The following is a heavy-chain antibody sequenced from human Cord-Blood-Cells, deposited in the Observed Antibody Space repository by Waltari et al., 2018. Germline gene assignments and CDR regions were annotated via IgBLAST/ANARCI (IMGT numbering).Heavy chain of an antibody. V-gene: IGHV3-7*01. CDR3: ARDLFGYSYGFDY. Sequence: EVQLVESGGGLVQPGGCLRRSCAASGFTFSSYWMSCVRQAPGKGLEWVANIKQEGSEKYYLDSVKGRFTISRDNAKNSLYLQMNSLRAEDTAVYYCARDLFGYSYGFDYWGQGTLVTVSS. J-gene: IGHJ4*02. CDR1: GFTFSSYW. CDR2: IKQEGSEK. D-gene: IGHD5-18*01.